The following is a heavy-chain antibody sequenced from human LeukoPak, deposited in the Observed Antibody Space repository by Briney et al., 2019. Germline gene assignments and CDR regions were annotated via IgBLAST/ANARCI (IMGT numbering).Heavy chain of an antibody. V-gene: IGHV4-59*01. D-gene: IGHD3-22*01. Sequence: SETLSLTCTVSGGSISSYYWSWIRQPPGKGLEWIGYIYYRGSTNYNPSLKSRVTISVDTSKNQFSLKLRSVTAADTAVYFCARPGNYYDRSGGGIYFHYWGQGSLVTVSS. J-gene: IGHJ4*02. CDR3: ARPGNYYDRSGGGIYFHY. CDR2: IYYRGST. CDR1: GGSISSYY.